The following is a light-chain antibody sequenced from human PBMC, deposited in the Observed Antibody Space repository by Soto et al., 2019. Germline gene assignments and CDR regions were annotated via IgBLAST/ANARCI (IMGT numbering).Light chain of an antibody. CDR3: QQSYSNPWT. Sequence: DILMTQSPSSLSASVGDRFTITCRASEAIASYLNWYQQEPGKAPKLLIYAASSLQRGVTSRFSGSGYGTDFALTISSLQPEDFATYYCQQSYSNPWTFGQGTKVEIK. J-gene: IGKJ1*01. CDR1: EAIASY. CDR2: AAS. V-gene: IGKV1-39*01.